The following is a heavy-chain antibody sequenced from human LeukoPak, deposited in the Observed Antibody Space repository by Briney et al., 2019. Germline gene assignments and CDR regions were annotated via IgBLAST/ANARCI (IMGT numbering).Heavy chain of an antibody. CDR1: GFTFSSYA. V-gene: IGHV3-64*01. D-gene: IGHD1-26*01. J-gene: IGHJ3*02. CDR3: ARGSSGYAFDI. Sequence: GGSLRLSCAASGFTFSSYAMHWVRQAPGKGLEYVSAISSNGGSTYYANSVKGRFTISRDNSKNTLYLQMGSLRAEDMAVYYCARGSSGYAFDIWGQGTMVTVSS. CDR2: ISSNGGST.